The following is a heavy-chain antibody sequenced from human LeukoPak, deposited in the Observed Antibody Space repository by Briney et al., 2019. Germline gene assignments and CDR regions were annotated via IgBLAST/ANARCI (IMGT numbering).Heavy chain of an antibody. CDR2: IYYSGST. D-gene: IGHD3-22*01. V-gene: IGHV4-31*03. J-gene: IGHJ4*02. Sequence: SQTLSLTCTVSGGSISSGGYYWSWIRQHPGKGLEWIGYIYYSGSTYYNPSLKSRVTISVDTSKNQFSLKLSSVTAADTAVYYCASQTYYYDSSGYPLYYFDYWGQGTLVTVSS. CDR1: GGSISSGGYY. CDR3: ASQTYYYDSSGYPLYYFDY.